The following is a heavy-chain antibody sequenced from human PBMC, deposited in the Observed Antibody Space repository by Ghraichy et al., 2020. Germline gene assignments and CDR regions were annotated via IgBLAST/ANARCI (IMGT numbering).Heavy chain of an antibody. Sequence: ESLNISCTVSGGSINGYYWSWVRQPPGKGLEWVGYIYYNGFTDYNPYLESRVAVSVDTSKNELSLKLSPVTAADTAVYYCARWNEGLDYWGPGTLVTVSS. V-gene: IGHV4-59*01. D-gene: IGHD1-1*01. CDR2: IYYNGFT. CDR1: GGSINGYY. J-gene: IGHJ4*02. CDR3: ARWNEGLDY.